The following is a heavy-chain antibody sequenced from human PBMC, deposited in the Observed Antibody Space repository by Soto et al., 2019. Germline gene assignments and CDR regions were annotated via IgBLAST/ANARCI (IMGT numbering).Heavy chain of an antibody. CDR1: GGSFSGYY. J-gene: IGHJ4*02. CDR3: ARGVDYGSDY. V-gene: IGHV4-34*01. D-gene: IGHD4-17*01. CDR2: INHSGST. Sequence: SETLSLTCAVYGGSFSGYYWSWIRQPPGKGLEWIGEINHSGSTNYNPSLKSRVTISVDTSKNQFSLKLSSVTAADTAVYYCARGVDYGSDYWGQGTLVTVSS.